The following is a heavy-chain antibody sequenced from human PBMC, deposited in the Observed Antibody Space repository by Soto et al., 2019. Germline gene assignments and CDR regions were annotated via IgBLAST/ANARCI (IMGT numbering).Heavy chain of an antibody. J-gene: IGHJ4*02. D-gene: IGHD3-10*01. CDR3: ARAPRGNYGYPSYFDY. V-gene: IGHV4-31*03. CDR2: IYDSGST. Sequence: SETLSLTCSVSGGSISSGGYYWTWIRQHPGKGLEWIGYIYDSGSTYYNPSLKSRVTISVDTSKNQFSLKLSSVTAADTAVYYCARAPRGNYGYPSYFDYWGQGTLVTVSS. CDR1: GGSISSGGYY.